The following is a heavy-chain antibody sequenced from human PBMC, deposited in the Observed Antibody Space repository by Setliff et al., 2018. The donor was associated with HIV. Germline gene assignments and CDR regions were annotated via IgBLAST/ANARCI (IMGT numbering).Heavy chain of an antibody. CDR3: ARSQPDTIFGVVTFDC. D-gene: IGHD3-3*01. CDR1: GDSMSSSGPGYY. Sequence: LSLTCTVSGDSMSSSGPGYYWGWVRQTPGGGLEWIGSVYYRGRTYYNPSLKSRVTISVDTSKNQLSLRLTSMAAADTAMYYCARSQPDTIFGVVTFDCWGQGKMVTAPQ. V-gene: IGHV4-39*01. CDR2: VYYRGRT. J-gene: IGHJ4*02.